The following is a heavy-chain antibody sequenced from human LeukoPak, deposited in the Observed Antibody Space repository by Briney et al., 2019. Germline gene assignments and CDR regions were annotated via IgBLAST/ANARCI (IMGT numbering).Heavy chain of an antibody. CDR2: INHSGST. Sequence: SETLSLTCAVYGGSFSGYYWSWIRQPPGKGLEWIGEINHSGSTNYNPSLKSRVTISVDTSKNQFSLKLSSVTAADTAVYYCARPGRIAAALGAFDIWGQGTMVTVSS. J-gene: IGHJ3*02. CDR1: GGSFSGYY. CDR3: ARPGRIAAALGAFDI. V-gene: IGHV4-34*01. D-gene: IGHD6-13*01.